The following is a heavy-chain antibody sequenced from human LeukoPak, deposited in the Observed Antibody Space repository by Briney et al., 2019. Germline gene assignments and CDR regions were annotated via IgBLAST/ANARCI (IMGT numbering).Heavy chain of an antibody. CDR2: IYPGDSDT. CDR1: GYSFTSYW. CDR3: ARNPSYGSGLEDAFDN. V-gene: IGHV5-51*01. D-gene: IGHD3-10*01. Sequence: GESLKVSCKGSGYSFTSYWIGWVRQMPGKGLEWMGIIYPGDSDTRYSPSFQGQVTISADKSISTAYLQWSSLKASDTAMYYCARNPSYGSGLEDAFDNWGQGTMVTVSS. J-gene: IGHJ3*02.